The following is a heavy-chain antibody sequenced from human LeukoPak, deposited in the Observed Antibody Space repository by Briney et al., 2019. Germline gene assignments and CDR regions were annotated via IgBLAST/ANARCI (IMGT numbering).Heavy chain of an antibody. CDR1: GFTFSNAW. CDR3: TTLSYAAAPT. V-gene: IGHV3-15*01. J-gene: IGHJ5*02. Sequence: GGSLRLSCAASGFTFSNAWMSLVRQAPGKGLEWVSRVRSETDGGTTDYAAPVQGRFTISRNDSKNTMYLQMNSLETDDTAVYYCTTLSYAAAPTWGQGTLVTVSS. D-gene: IGHD2-2*01. CDR2: VRSETDGGTT.